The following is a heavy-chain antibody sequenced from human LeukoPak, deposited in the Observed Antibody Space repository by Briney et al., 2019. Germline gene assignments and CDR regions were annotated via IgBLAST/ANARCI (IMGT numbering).Heavy chain of an antibody. J-gene: IGHJ4*02. CDR1: GFTFSSYS. CDR3: AKAELGVDTFFDY. D-gene: IGHD3-3*01. V-gene: IGHV3-23*01. Sequence: GGSLRLSCAASGFTFSSYSMNWVRQAPGKGLEWVATLSGSGAGTYYSDSVQGRFTISRDNSKRTLFLQMNSLRAEDTAFYYCAKAELGVDTFFDYWGQGTLVTVSS. CDR2: LSGSGAGT.